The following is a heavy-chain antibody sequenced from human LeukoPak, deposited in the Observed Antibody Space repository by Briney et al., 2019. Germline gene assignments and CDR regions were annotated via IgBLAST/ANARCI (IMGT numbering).Heavy chain of an antibody. CDR2: ISAYNGNT. CDR3: ARTYSSRWYPGRGNWFDP. Sequence: ASVKVSCKASGGTFSSYAISWVRQAPGQGLEWMGWISAYNGNTNYAQKLQGRVTMTTDTSPSTAYMELRSLRSDDTAVYYCARTYSSRWYPGRGNWFDPWSHGTLVNV. CDR1: GGTFSSYA. J-gene: IGHJ5*02. V-gene: IGHV1-18*01. D-gene: IGHD6-13*01.